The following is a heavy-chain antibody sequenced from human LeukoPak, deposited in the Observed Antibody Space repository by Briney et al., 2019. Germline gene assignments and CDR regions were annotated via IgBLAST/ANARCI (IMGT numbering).Heavy chain of an antibody. Sequence: SETLSLTCAVYGVSFSGYYWSWIRQPPGKGLEWIGEINHSGSTNYNPSLKSRVTISVDTSKNQFSLKLSSVTAADTAVYYCARGSRVRLLFRDWGQGTLVTVSS. CDR1: GVSFSGYY. CDR2: INHSGST. D-gene: IGHD2/OR15-2a*01. CDR3: ARGSRVRLLFRD. V-gene: IGHV4-34*01. J-gene: IGHJ4*02.